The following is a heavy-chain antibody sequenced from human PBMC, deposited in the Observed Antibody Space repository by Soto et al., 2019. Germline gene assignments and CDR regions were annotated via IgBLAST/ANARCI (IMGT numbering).Heavy chain of an antibody. V-gene: IGHV4-59*08. CDR3: ARRYGDCFDY. J-gene: IGHJ4*02. D-gene: IGHD4-17*01. Sequence: SETLSLTCTVAGGSLSSYDWSWIRQPPGKGLEWIGYIYYSGSTNYNPSLKSRVTISVDTSKNQFSLKLSSVTAADTAVYYCARRYGDCFDYWGQGTLVTVPQ. CDR1: GGSLSSYD. CDR2: IYYSGST.